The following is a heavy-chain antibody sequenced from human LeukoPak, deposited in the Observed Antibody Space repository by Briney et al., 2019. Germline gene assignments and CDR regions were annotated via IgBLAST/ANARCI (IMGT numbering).Heavy chain of an antibody. CDR1: GYTFTGYY. CDR3: ARDDGDNFDY. J-gene: IGHJ4*02. Sequence: VASVKVSCKASGYTFTGYYMHWVRQAPGQGLEWMGWISAYNGNTNYAQKLQGRVTMTTDTSTSTAYMELRSLRSDDTAVYYCARDDGDNFDYWGQGTLVTVSS. V-gene: IGHV1-18*04. D-gene: IGHD3-10*01. CDR2: ISAYNGNT.